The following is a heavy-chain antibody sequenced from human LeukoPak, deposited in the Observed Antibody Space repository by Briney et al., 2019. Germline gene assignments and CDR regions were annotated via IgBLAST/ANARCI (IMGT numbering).Heavy chain of an antibody. CDR1: GFTFDDYA. V-gene: IGHV3-9*01. J-gene: IGHJ4*02. CDR3: AKDLVYDSSGSMDY. CDR2: ISWNSGSI. D-gene: IGHD3-22*01. Sequence: GGSLRLSCAASGFTFDDYAMHWVRHAPGKGREWVSGISWNSGSIGYADSVKGRFTISRDNAKNSLYLQMNSLRAEDTALYYCAKDLVYDSSGSMDYWGQGTLVTVSS.